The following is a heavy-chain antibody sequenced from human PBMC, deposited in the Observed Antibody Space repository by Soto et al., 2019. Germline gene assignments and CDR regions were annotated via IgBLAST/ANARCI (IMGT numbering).Heavy chain of an antibody. CDR3: ARSRIMAEFNDYGGYYHGFDI. D-gene: IGHD3-16*01. CDR1: GGTVSSHA. Sequence: QVQLVQSGPEVRKSGSSVRVSCKATGGTVSSHAVSWVRLAPGQGLEWIGGIIPMFGTPTYAQKFQGGVTISADESTSTVFLDLSSLRSEDTAVYYCARSRIMAEFNDYGGYYHGFDIWGQGTMVTVSS. J-gene: IGHJ3*02. V-gene: IGHV1-69*01. CDR2: IIPMFGTP.